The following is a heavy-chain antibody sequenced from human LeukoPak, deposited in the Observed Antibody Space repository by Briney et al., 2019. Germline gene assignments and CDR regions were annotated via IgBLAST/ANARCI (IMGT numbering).Heavy chain of an antibody. D-gene: IGHD6-13*01. CDR3: ASQLSYSSSWYSFDY. J-gene: IGHJ4*02. CDR2: ISSSSSYI. V-gene: IGHV3-21*04. CDR1: GCTFSSYS. Sequence: GGSLRLSCAASGCTFSSYSMNWVRQAPGKGLEWVSSISSSSSYIYYADSVKGRFTISRDNAKNSLYLQMNSLRAEDTAVYYCASQLSYSSSWYSFDYWGQGTLVTVSS.